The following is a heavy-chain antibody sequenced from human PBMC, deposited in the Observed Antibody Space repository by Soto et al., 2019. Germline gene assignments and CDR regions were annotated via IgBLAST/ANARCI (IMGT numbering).Heavy chain of an antibody. D-gene: IGHD6-6*01. V-gene: IGHV1-46*01. CDR2: LNRSGGSATSGGSA. CDR1: GYTCTTYS. CDR3: AGDSNFILTVHYYGFDG. J-gene: IGHJ6*02. Sequence: QVQLMQSGAEVKNPGASVKVSCKASGYTCTTYSRHAVRQATGTGLAWMGILNRSGGSATSGGSASYAHNIQGRVSLKSDTSTSTVYTEVSSLPYKDTVVYDGAGDSNFILTVHYYGFDGWGQGTTVTVSS.